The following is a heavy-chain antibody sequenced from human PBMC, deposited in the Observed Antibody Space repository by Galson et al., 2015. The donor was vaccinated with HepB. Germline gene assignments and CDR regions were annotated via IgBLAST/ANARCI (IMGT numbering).Heavy chain of an antibody. V-gene: IGHV4-39*07. D-gene: IGHD6-6*01. CDR2: IYYSGST. CDR3: ARVLYSTSSATAYYMDV. CDR1: GGSISSSSYC. Sequence: SETLSLTCTVSGGSISSSSYCWGWIRQPPGKGLEWIGSIYYSGSTYYNPSLKSRVTISVDTSKNQFSLKLSSVTAADTAVYYCARVLYSTSSATAYYMDVWGKGTTVTVSS. J-gene: IGHJ6*03.